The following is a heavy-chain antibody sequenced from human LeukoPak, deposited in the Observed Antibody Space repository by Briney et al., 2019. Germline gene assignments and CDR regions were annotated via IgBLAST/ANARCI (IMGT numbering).Heavy chain of an antibody. J-gene: IGHJ4*02. D-gene: IGHD6-13*01. CDR3: ARGAQLTDY. CDR1: GFTFYTYG. CDR2: IGPDGGTT. Sequence: GGSLRLSCAASGFTFYTYGMHWVRQAPGKGLEYVSGIGPDGGTTYYANSVKGRFTISRDNSKYMLYLQMGSLTADDTAVYYCARGAQLTDYWGQGTLVTVSS. V-gene: IGHV3-64*01.